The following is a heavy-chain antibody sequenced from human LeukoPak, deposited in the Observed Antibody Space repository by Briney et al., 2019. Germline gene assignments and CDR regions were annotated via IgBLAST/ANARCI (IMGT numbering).Heavy chain of an antibody. CDR3: ARDSDSGSYSGANLVYYYYMDV. CDR1: GGSISSYY. Sequence: SETLSLTCTVSGGSISSYYWSWIRQPAGQGLEWIGRIYTSGSTNYNPSLKSRVTISVDKSKNQFSLKLSSVTAADTAVYYCARDSDSGSYSGANLVYYYYMDVWGKGTTVTVSS. J-gene: IGHJ6*03. V-gene: IGHV4-4*07. CDR2: IYTSGST. D-gene: IGHD1-26*01.